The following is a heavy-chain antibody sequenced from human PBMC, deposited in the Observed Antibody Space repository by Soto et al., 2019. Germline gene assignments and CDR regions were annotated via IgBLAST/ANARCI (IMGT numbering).Heavy chain of an antibody. CDR1: GFTFSSYA. J-gene: IGHJ4*02. D-gene: IGHD6-13*01. CDR3: ARDEYSSSWSLFDY. Sequence: GGSLRLSCAASGFTFSSYAMHWVRQAPGKGLEWVAVISYDGSNKYYADSVKGRFTISRDNSKNTLYLQMNSLRAEDTAVYYCARDEYSSSWSLFDYWGQGTLVTVSS. V-gene: IGHV3-30-3*01. CDR2: ISYDGSNK.